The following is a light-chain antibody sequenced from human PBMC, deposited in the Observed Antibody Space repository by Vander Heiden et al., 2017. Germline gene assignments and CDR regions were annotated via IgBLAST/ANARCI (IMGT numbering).Light chain of an antibody. CDR3: QQEGTSTT. CDR2: GAS. J-gene: IGKJ4*01. V-gene: IGKV3-20*01. Sequence: QAPRLLIYGASSRATGIPDRFSGSGSGTDFTLTISSLEPEDIAVYSCQQEGTSTTFGGETK.